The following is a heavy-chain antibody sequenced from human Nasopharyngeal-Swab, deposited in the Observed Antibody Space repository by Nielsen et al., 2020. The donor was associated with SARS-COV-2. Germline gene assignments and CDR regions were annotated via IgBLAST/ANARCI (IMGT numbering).Heavy chain of an antibody. CDR2: ISSSSSYI. CDR3: ARGYDYVWGSYPEGAFDI. J-gene: IGHJ3*02. V-gene: IGHV3-21*01. D-gene: IGHD3-16*02. Sequence: GGSVRLCCAAYGFTFSSYSMNWVRQAPGKGLEWVSSISSSSSYIYYADSVKGRFTISRDNAKNSLYLQMNSLRAEDTAVYYCARGYDYVWGSYPEGAFDIWGQGTMVTVSS. CDR1: GFTFSSYS.